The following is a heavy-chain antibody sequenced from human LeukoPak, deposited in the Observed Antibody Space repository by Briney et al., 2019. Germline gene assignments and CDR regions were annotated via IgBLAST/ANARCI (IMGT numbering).Heavy chain of an antibody. D-gene: IGHD2-2*01. CDR1: GGTFSSYA. CDR2: IIPIFGTA. Sequence: ASVKVSCKASGGTFSSYAISWVRQAPGQGLEWMGGIIPIFGTANYAQKFQGRVTITADESTSTAYMELSSLRSEDTAVYYCAREGGCSSTSCYFQFDPWGQGTLVTVSS. CDR3: AREGGCSSTSCYFQFDP. V-gene: IGHV1-69*13. J-gene: IGHJ5*02.